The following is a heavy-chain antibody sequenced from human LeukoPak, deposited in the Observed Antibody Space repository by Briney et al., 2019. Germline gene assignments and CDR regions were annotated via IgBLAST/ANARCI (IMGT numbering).Heavy chain of an antibody. CDR2: IYHSGST. D-gene: IGHD5-18*01. Sequence: SETLSLTCVVAGGSISSGGYSWSWLRQPPGKGLELIGYIYHSGSTYYNPTLKSRVTISVDRSKNQFSLKLSSVTAADTAVYYCARSRGYSYGYDYWGQGTLVTVSS. J-gene: IGHJ4*02. V-gene: IGHV4-30-2*01. CDR3: ARSRGYSYGYDY. CDR1: GGSISSGGYS.